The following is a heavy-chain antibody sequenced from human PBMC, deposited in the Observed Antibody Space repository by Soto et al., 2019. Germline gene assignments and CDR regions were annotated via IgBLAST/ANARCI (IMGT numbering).Heavy chain of an antibody. V-gene: IGHV4-34*01. CDR1: GGSFSGYY. Sequence: QVQLQQWGAGLLKPSETLSLTCAVYGGSFSGYYWSWIRQPPGKGLEWIGEINHSGSTNYNPSLKSRATISVDTSKNQFSLKLSSVTAADTAVYYCARGSMGASFFDYWGQGTLVTVSS. CDR3: ARGSMGASFFDY. D-gene: IGHD2-2*01. CDR2: INHSGST. J-gene: IGHJ4*02.